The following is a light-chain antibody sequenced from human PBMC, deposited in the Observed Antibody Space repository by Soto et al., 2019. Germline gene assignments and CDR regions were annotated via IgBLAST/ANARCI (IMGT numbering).Light chain of an antibody. Sequence: EIVLTQSPATLSLSPGEIATLSCRASQSVSSYLAWYQQKPGQAPRLLIYDASNRATGIPARFSGSGSGTDFTLTFNTLEPEDFAVYYCQQRSDWPTFGQGTKVEIK. V-gene: IGKV3-11*01. CDR2: DAS. CDR1: QSVSSY. CDR3: QQRSDWPT. J-gene: IGKJ1*01.